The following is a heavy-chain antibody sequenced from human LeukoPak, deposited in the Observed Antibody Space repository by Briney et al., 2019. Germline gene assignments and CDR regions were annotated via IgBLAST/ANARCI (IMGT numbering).Heavy chain of an antibody. J-gene: IGHJ5*02. CDR3: AKDLGNYDILTGPNWFDP. D-gene: IGHD3-9*01. CDR2: ISGSGGST. CDR1: GFTFSSYA. V-gene: IGHV3-23*01. Sequence: GGSLRLSCAASGFTFSSYAMSWVRQAPGKGLEWVSAISGSGGSTYYADSVKGRFTISRDNSKNTLYLQMNSLRAEDTAVYYCAKDLGNYDILTGPNWFDPWGQGTLVTVSS.